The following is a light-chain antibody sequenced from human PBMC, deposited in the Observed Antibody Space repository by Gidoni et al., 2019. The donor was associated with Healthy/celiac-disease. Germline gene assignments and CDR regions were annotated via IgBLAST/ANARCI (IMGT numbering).Light chain of an antibody. V-gene: IGKV1-39*01. CDR1: QSISSY. CDR3: QRSYSTPLT. CDR2: AAS. Sequence: DIQMTQSPSSLSASVGDRVTITCRASQSISSYLNWYQQKPGKAPKLLIYAASSLKCGVPSRFGGSGSGTDFTLTISSLQPEDFATYYCQRSYSTPLTFGGGTKVEIK. J-gene: IGKJ4*01.